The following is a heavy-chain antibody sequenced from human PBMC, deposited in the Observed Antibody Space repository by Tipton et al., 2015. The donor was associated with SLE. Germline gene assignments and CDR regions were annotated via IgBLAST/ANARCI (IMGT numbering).Heavy chain of an antibody. CDR1: GGSFSGYY. V-gene: IGHV4-4*08. D-gene: IGHD3-16*01. CDR2: IYTSGST. CDR3: ARGLGGVTLHWFDP. Sequence: TLSLTCAVYGGSFSGYYWSWIRQPPGKGLEWIGYIYTSGSTNYNPSLKSRVTISVDTSKNQFSLKLSSVTAADTAVYYCARGLGGVTLHWFDPRGQGTLVTVSS. J-gene: IGHJ5*02.